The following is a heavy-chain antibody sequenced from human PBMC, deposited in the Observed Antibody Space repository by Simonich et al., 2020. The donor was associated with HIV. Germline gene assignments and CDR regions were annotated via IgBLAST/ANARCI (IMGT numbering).Heavy chain of an antibody. J-gene: IGHJ4*02. CDR3: ATPSLAATAFDY. Sequence: QVQLVQSGAEVKKPGASVKVSCKVSGYTLSELSMHWVRQAPGKGLEWMGGCDPEEGEAVFAEKFQDRVTITADTSTDTAYMELSGLRSEDTAVYYCATPSLAATAFDYWGQGTLVTVSS. CDR2: CDPEEGEA. CDR1: GYTLSELS. V-gene: IGHV1-24*01. D-gene: IGHD2-15*01.